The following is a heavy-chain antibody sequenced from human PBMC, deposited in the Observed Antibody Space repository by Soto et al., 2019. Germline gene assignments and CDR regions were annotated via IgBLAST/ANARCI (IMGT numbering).Heavy chain of an antibody. V-gene: IGHV3-30*18. CDR2: VSHDGRNT. D-gene: IGHD6-19*01. CDR3: AKGGRQWLVTSDFNY. J-gene: IGHJ4*02. CDR1: GFTFCDYA. Sequence: PGGALRVSCVAFGFTFCDYAMHRVRQAPGKGLEWVAVVSHDGRNTHYADSVKGPFTISRDSSKNTVSLEMTSLRAEDTAVYYCAKGGRQWLVTSDFNYWGQGALVTVSS.